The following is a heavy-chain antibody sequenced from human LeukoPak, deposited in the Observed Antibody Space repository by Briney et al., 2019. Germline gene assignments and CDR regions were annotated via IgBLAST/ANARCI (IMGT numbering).Heavy chain of an antibody. CDR3: ARETYYYDSSGYPPDYYCYYGMDV. CDR1: GYTFTSYY. J-gene: IGHJ6*02. Sequence: ASVKVSCKASGYTFTSYYMHWVRQAPGQGLEWMGIINPSGGSTSYAQKFQGRVTMTRDTSTSTVYMELSSLRSEDTAVYYCARETYYYDSSGYPPDYYCYYGMDVWGQGTTVTVSS. V-gene: IGHV1-46*01. D-gene: IGHD3-22*01. CDR2: INPSGGST.